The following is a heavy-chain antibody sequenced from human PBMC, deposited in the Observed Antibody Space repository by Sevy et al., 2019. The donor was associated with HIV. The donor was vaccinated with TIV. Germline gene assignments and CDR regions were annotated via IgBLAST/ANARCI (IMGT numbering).Heavy chain of an antibody. J-gene: IGHJ4*02. CDR3: ARDRTGIAAAGTYYFAY. CDR2: INPNSGGT. D-gene: IGHD6-13*01. V-gene: IGHV1-2*02. CDR1: GYTFTGYY. Sequence: ASVKVSCKASGYTFTGYYMHWVRQAPGQGLEWMGWINPNSGGTNYAQKFQGRVTMTRDTSISTAYMELSRLRSDDTAVYYCARDRTGIAAAGTYYFAYWGQGTLVTVSS.